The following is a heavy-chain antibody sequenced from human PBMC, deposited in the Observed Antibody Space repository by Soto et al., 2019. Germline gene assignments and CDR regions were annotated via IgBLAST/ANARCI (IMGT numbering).Heavy chain of an antibody. Sequence: QVQLVQSGAEVQKPGSSVKVSCEASGGTFSSYAFNWVRQAPGQGLQWMGGIIPVSATTNYAQKFQGRVTITADKFTSTAYMELISLRSEDTAVYFCAIGYTTGLYTSFDFWGQGTLVTVSS. CDR3: AIGYTTGLYTSFDF. D-gene: IGHD6-19*01. CDR2: IIPVSATT. CDR1: GGTFSSYA. V-gene: IGHV1-69*06. J-gene: IGHJ4*02.